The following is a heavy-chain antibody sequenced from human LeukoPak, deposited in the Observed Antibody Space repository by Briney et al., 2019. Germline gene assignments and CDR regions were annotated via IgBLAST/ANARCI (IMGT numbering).Heavy chain of an antibody. Sequence: SSETLSLTCTVSGGSISSYYWSWIRQPPGKGLEWLGYIYYSGSTNYNPSLKSRVTIPVDTSKNQFSLKLSSVTAADTAVYYCARAGAGYCSGGSCDDAFDIWGQGTMVTVSS. CDR2: IYYSGST. CDR1: GGSISSYY. J-gene: IGHJ3*02. CDR3: ARAGAGYCSGGSCDDAFDI. D-gene: IGHD2-15*01. V-gene: IGHV4-59*01.